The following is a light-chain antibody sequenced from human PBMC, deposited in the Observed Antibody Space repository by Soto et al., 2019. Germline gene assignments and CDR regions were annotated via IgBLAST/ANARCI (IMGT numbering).Light chain of an antibody. CDR3: QQYGSLYT. Sequence: EIVLTQSAGTLYLSPGERATLSCRASQSVSSTYLAWYQQKPGQAPRLLIYGASSRATGIPDRFSGSGSEIDFTITISRLEPYDFAVYYCQQYGSLYTFGQGTKLEIK. CDR2: GAS. V-gene: IGKV3-20*01. CDR1: QSVSSTY. J-gene: IGKJ2*01.